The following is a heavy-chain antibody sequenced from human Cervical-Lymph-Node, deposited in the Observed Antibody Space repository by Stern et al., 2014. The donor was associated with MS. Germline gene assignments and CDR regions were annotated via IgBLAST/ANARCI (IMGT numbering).Heavy chain of an antibody. CDR2: ISTNTGDP. V-gene: IGHV7-4-1*02. J-gene: IGHJ5*02. D-gene: IGHD3-22*01. CDR3: ARPNDSSGLFDQ. Sequence: QVQLGQSGSELKKPGASVKVSCKASGYTFNNYAVNWVRQAPGQGLEWMGWISTNTGDPDYAQGFTGRFVFSMDTSVSTAYLQISSLKAEDTAVYYCARPNDSSGLFDQWGQGTLVTVSS. CDR1: GYTFNNYA.